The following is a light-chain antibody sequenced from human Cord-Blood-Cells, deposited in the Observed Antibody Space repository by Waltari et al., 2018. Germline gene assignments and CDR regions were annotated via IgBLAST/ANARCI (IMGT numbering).Light chain of an antibody. CDR3: QQSYSTLYT. V-gene: IGKV1-39*01. CDR1: QSISSY. Sequence: DIQMTQSPSSLSSSVVARVTITCRASQSISSYLNWYQQKPGNAPKLLISAASSLQSGVPSRFSGSGSGTDFTLTISSLQPEDFATYYCQQSYSTLYTFGQGTKLEIK. CDR2: AAS. J-gene: IGKJ2*01.